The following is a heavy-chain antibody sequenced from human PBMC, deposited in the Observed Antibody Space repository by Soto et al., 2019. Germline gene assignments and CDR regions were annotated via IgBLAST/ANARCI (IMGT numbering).Heavy chain of an antibody. V-gene: IGHV3-64*02. CDR2: ISSNGGTT. J-gene: IGHJ4*02. CDR3: ARAHGRY. CDR1: GFTFSSYA. D-gene: IGHD2-8*01. Sequence: PGGSLRLSCAASGFTFSSYAMSWVRQAPGKGLEWVSAISSNGGTTYYADSVKGRFTISRDDSKNTLYLQMGSLRPDDMAVYYCARAHGRYWGQGTLVTVSS.